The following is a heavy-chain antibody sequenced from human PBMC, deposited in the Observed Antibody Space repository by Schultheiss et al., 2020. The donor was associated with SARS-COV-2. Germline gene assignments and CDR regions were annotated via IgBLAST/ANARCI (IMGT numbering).Heavy chain of an antibody. CDR2: IYYSGST. J-gene: IGHJ4*02. D-gene: IGHD6-6*01. Sequence: SETLSLTCAVSGYSISSGNYYWSWFRQPPGKGLEWIGYIYYSGSTNYNPSLKSRVTISVDTSKNQFSLKLSSVTDADTAVYYCARISRSSSSGGLDYWGQGALVTVSS. CDR1: GYSISSGNYY. V-gene: IGHV4-61*01. CDR3: ARISRSSSSGGLDY.